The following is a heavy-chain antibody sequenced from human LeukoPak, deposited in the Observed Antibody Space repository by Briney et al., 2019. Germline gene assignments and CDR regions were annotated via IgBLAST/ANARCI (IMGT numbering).Heavy chain of an antibody. CDR1: GYTFTGYY. CDR3: ARVGVSGSYQYYFDY. CDR2: INPNRGGT. V-gene: IGHV1-2*02. Sequence: ASVKVSCKASGYTFTGYYMHWVRQAPGQGLEWMGWINPNRGGTNYAQKFQGRVTMTRDTSISTAYMELSRLRSDDTAVYYCARVGVSGSYQYYFDYWGQGTLVTVSS. D-gene: IGHD1-26*01. J-gene: IGHJ4*02.